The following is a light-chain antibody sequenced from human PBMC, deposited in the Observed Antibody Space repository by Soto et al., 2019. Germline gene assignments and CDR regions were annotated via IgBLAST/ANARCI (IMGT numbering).Light chain of an antibody. CDR1: SSDLGVYNY. Sequence: QSVLTQPPSASGSPGQSVTISCTGTSSDLGVYNYVSWYQQHPGKAPKLVIYEVSKRPSGVPDRFSGSKSGNTASLTVSGSRTEDEADYYCSSNACSNDLRVFGGGTKLTVL. CDR3: SSNACSNDLRV. CDR2: EVS. V-gene: IGLV2-8*01. J-gene: IGLJ3*02.